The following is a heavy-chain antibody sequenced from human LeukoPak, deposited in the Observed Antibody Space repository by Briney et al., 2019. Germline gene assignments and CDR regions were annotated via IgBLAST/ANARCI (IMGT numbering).Heavy chain of an antibody. J-gene: IGHJ6*03. V-gene: IGHV1-18*01. CDR2: ISAYNGNT. D-gene: IGHD6-13*01. Sequence: ASVKVSCKASGYTFTSYGISWVRQAPGQGLEWMGWISAYNGNTNYAQKLQGRVTMTTDTSTSTAYMELRSLRSDDTAVYYGASVQPGYSSSWYNYYYYYYMDVWGKGTTVTVSS. CDR3: ASVQPGYSSSWYNYYYYYYMDV. CDR1: GYTFTSYG.